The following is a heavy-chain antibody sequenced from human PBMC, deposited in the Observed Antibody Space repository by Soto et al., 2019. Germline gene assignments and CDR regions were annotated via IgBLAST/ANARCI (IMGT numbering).Heavy chain of an antibody. D-gene: IGHD1-20*01. V-gene: IGHV4-59*11. Sequence: QVQLQESGPGLVKPSETLSLTCTVSGGSISPHYWSWIRQSPGKGLEWIGYVHYSGYTNSNPSLKSRVTISLDTSKNQFSLNLTSVTAADTAVYYCARRYNNNYFDYWGQGTLVTVSS. CDR1: GGSISPHY. CDR2: VHYSGYT. J-gene: IGHJ4*02. CDR3: ARRYNNNYFDY.